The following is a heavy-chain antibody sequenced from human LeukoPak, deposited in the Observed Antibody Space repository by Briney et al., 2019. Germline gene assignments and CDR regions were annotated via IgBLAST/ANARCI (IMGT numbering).Heavy chain of an antibody. CDR1: GFTFSTYD. Sequence: SGGSLRLSCAASGFTFSTYDMHWLRQATGKGLEWVSAIASAGDIYYSDSVRGRFAISRENAKNSLYLQVNSLRVGDTAVYYCTRGGRDGFDIWGQGTMVTVSS. J-gene: IGHJ3*02. V-gene: IGHV3-13*01. CDR3: TRGGRDGFDI. CDR2: IASAGDI. D-gene: IGHD2-15*01.